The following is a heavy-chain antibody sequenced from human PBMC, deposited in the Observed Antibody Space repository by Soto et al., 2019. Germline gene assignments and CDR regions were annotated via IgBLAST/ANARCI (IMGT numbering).Heavy chain of an antibody. Sequence: QVQLQESGPGLVKPSQTLSLTCTVSGGSISSGGYYWSWIRQHPGKGLEWIGYIYYNGSTYYNPSLKSRVTIAVDTSKNQFSLKLSSVTAADTAVYYCASCYGDPQIAVLGVWGQGTTVTVSS. CDR2: IYYNGST. CDR1: GGSISSGGYY. D-gene: IGHD4-17*01. V-gene: IGHV4-31*03. CDR3: ASCYGDPQIAVLGV. J-gene: IGHJ6*02.